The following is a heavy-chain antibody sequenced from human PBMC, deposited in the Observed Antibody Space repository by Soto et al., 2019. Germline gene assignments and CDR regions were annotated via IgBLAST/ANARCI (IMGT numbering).Heavy chain of an antibody. CDR3: ARSGGTNSWYGVFDF. CDR1: GDSITSSPYY. Sequence: QVQLQQSGPGLVKPSQTLSVTCTVSGDSITSSPYYWSWVRQLPGRGLEWIGYIYFRGNSYYNPSLKSRVTISLDSSKNQFALELNSVTAADTARYFCARSGGTNSWYGVFDFWGQGTLVNVSS. D-gene: IGHD1-7*01. J-gene: IGHJ4*02. V-gene: IGHV4-30-4*01. CDR2: IYFRGNS.